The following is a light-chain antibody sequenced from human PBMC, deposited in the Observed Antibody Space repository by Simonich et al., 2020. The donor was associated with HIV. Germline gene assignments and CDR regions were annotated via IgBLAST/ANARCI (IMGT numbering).Light chain of an antibody. CDR2: DAS. J-gene: IGKJ4*01. Sequence: EIVMTQSPATLSLSPGERATLSCRASQSVSSYLAWYQQKPGQAPRLLIYDASNRATGIPARFSGSGSGTDFILTISRLEPEDFAVYYCQQYGSSPLTFGGGTKVEIK. CDR1: QSVSSY. V-gene: IGKV3-20*01. CDR3: QQYGSSPLT.